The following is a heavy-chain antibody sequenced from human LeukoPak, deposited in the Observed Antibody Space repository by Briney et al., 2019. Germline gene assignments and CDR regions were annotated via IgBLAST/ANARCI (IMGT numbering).Heavy chain of an antibody. CDR3: ATGPSMMFDY. Sequence: ASVKVSCKTSGYTFTSYGISWVRQAPGQGLEWMGWISAYNGNTNYAQNLQGRVTVTTDTSTSTAYMELRSLRSDDTAVYYCATGPSMMFDYWGQGTLVTVSS. CDR2: ISAYNGNT. D-gene: IGHD3-10*02. CDR1: GYTFTSYG. J-gene: IGHJ4*02. V-gene: IGHV1-18*01.